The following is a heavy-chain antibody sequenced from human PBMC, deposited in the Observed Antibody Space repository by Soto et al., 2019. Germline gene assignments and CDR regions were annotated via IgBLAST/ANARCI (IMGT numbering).Heavy chain of an antibody. CDR3: ARILMNYYRLDY. J-gene: IGHJ4*02. CDR1: GASINSGDYC. V-gene: IGHV4-30-4*01. D-gene: IGHD3-10*01. Sequence: SVTLSLTCTVSGASINSGDYCWSWICQPPGKGLAWIAHISYSGSTYYSPSLKSRAGISVDSSKSQVSLKLPSVTAADTAVYFCARILMNYYRLDYWGQGALVT. CDR2: ISYSGST.